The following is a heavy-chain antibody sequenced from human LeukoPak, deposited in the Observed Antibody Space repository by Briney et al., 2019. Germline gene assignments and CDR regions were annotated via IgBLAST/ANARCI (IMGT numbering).Heavy chain of an antibody. CDR3: ARDKCYDFWSGYYRPYYYGMDV. Sequence: GASVKVSCKASGYTFTSYGISWVRQAPGQGLEWMGWISAYNGNTNYAQKLQGRVTMTTDTSTSTAYMELRSLGSDDTAVYYCARDKCYDFWSGYYRPYYYGMDVWGQGTTVTVSS. V-gene: IGHV1-18*01. CDR1: GYTFTSYG. J-gene: IGHJ6*02. D-gene: IGHD3-3*01. CDR2: ISAYNGNT.